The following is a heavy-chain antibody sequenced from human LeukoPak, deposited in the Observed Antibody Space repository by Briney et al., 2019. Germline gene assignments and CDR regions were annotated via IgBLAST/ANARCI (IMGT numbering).Heavy chain of an antibody. CDR1: GFTFTNYG. J-gene: IGHJ4*02. CDR2: VSDGGGST. Sequence: GGSLRLSCAASGFTFTNYGMSWVRQAPGKGLEWVSAVSDGGGSTYYADSVKGRFTISRDNSKNTVYLQMNSLRAEDTAVYYCAKEKNSGYYYHFDYWGQGTLVTVSS. V-gene: IGHV3-23*01. CDR3: AKEKNSGYYYHFDY. D-gene: IGHD3-22*01.